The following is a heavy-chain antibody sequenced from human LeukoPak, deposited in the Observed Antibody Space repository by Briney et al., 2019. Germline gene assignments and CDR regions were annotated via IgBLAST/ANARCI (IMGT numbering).Heavy chain of an antibody. CDR2: IYTSGST. V-gene: IGHV4-4*07. J-gene: IGHJ1*01. D-gene: IGHD1-26*01. CDR1: GGSISSYY. CDR3: ARSYSGSFLY. Sequence: PSETLSLTCTVSGGSISSYYWSWIRQPAGRGLEWIGRIYTSGSTNYNPSLKSRVTVSLDTSKNQFSLRLSSVTAADTAVYYCARSYSGSFLYWGQGSLVTVSS.